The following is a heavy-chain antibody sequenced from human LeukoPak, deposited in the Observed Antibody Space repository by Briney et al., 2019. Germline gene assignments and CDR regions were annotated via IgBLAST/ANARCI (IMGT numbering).Heavy chain of an antibody. D-gene: IGHD4-17*01. J-gene: IGHJ5*02. V-gene: IGHV3-7*01. CDR1: GFTFSSYW. CDR3: ARAPGEGWFDP. Sequence: GGSLRLSCAASGFTFSSYWMSWVRQAPGQGLELVASIKQDGSEKYYVDSVKGRFTISRDNAKNSLYLQMNSLRAEDTALYYCARAPGEGWFDPWGQGTLVTVSS. CDR2: IKQDGSEK.